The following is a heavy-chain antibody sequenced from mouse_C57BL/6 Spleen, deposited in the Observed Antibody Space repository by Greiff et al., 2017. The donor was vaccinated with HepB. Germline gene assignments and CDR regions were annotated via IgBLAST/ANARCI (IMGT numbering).Heavy chain of an antibody. CDR3: ARDPVYYFDY. J-gene: IGHJ2*01. V-gene: IGHV3-6*01. CDR2: ISYDGSN. CDR1: GYSITSGYY. Sequence: QLQQSGPGLVKPSQSLSLTCSVTGYSITSGYYWNWIRQFPGNKLEWMGYISYDGSNNYNPSLKNRISITRDTSKNQFFLKLNSVTTEDTATYYCARDPVYYFDYWGQGTTLTVSS.